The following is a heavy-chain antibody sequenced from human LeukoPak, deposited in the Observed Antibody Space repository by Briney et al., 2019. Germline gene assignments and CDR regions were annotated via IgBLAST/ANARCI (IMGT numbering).Heavy chain of an antibody. Sequence: SETLSLTCAVSGGSISSGGYSWSWIRQPPGKGLEWIGYIYHSGSTNYNPSLKSRVTISVDTSKNQFSLKLSSVTAADTAVYYCAILPYYYDSSGYYYFDYWGQGTLVTVSS. CDR2: IYHSGST. CDR1: GGSISSGGYS. CDR3: AILPYYYDSSGYYYFDY. D-gene: IGHD3-22*01. J-gene: IGHJ4*02. V-gene: IGHV4-30-2*02.